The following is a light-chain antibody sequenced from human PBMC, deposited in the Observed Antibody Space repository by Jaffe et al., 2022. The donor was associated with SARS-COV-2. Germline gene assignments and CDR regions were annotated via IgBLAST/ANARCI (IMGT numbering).Light chain of an antibody. Sequence: DIVMTQSPDSLAVSLGERATINCKSSQSVLYSSNNKNYLAWYQLKPGQPPKLLIYWASTRESGVPDRFSGSGSGTDFTLTISSLQAEDVAVYYCHQYYNLPETFGQGTKVEIK. J-gene: IGKJ1*01. V-gene: IGKV4-1*01. CDR3: HQYYNLPET. CDR1: QSVLYSSNNKNY. CDR2: WAS.